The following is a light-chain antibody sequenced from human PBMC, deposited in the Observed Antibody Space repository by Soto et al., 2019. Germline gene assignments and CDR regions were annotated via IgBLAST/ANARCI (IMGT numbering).Light chain of an antibody. CDR1: QGISSA. CDR2: DAS. CDR3: QQFNNYPT. V-gene: IGKV1D-13*01. Sequence: AIQLTQSPSSLSASVGDRVTITCRASQGISSALAWYQQKPGKAPKLLIYDASSLESGVPSRFSGSGFGTDFTLTISSLQPEDFATYYCQQFNNYPTFGQGTRLEIK. J-gene: IGKJ5*01.